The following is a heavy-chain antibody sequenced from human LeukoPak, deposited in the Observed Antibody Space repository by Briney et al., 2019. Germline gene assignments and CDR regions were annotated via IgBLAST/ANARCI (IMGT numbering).Heavy chain of an antibody. CDR2: ISWNGGST. D-gene: IGHD3-22*01. CDR1: GFTFDDYA. V-gene: IGHV3-20*04. Sequence: GGSLRLSCAASGFTFDDYAMHWVRQAPGKGLEWVSLISWNGGSTGYADSVKGRFTISRDNAKNSLYLQMNSLRAEDTALYYCARGEYYYDSSGSVGGDAFDIWGQGTMVTVSS. CDR3: ARGEYYYDSSGSVGGDAFDI. J-gene: IGHJ3*02.